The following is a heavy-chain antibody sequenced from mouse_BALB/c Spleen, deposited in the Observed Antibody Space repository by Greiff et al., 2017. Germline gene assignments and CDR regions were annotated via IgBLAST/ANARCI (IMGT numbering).Heavy chain of an antibody. CDR2: IDPENGDT. CDR3: NAHYDGISPSYAMDY. V-gene: IGHV14-4*02. J-gene: IGHJ4*01. Sequence: EVQLQQSGAELVRSGASVKLSCTASGFNIKDYYMHWVKQRPEQGLEWIGWIDPENGDTEYAPKFQGKATMTADTSSNTAYLQLSSLTSEDTAVYYCNAHYDGISPSYAMDYWGQGTSVTVSS. D-gene: IGHD1-1*01. CDR1: GFNIKDYY.